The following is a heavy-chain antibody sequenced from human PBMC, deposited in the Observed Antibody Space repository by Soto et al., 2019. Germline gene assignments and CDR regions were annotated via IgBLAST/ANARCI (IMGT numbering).Heavy chain of an antibody. Sequence: GESLKISCKGSGYSFTSYWIGWVRQMPGKGLEWMGIIYPGDSDTRYSPSFQGQVTISADKSISTAYLQWSSLKASDTAMYYCARALGYCSSTSCYRRYYYYYGMDAWGQGTTVTVSS. V-gene: IGHV5-51*01. CDR1: GYSFTSYW. D-gene: IGHD2-2*02. CDR3: ARALGYCSSTSCYRRYYYYYGMDA. J-gene: IGHJ6*02. CDR2: IYPGDSDT.